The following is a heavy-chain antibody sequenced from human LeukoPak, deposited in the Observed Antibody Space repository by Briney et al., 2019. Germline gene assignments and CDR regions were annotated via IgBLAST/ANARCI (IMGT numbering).Heavy chain of an antibody. CDR3: ARVVVAAFDY. CDR2: INHSGST. D-gene: IGHD2-15*01. Sequence: PSETLSLTCAVYGGSFSGYYWSWIRQPPGKGLEWIGEINHSGSTNYNPSLKSRVTISVDTSKNQFSLKLSSVTAAATAVYYCARVVVAAFDYWGQGTLVTVSS. CDR1: GGSFSGYY. J-gene: IGHJ4*02. V-gene: IGHV4-34*01.